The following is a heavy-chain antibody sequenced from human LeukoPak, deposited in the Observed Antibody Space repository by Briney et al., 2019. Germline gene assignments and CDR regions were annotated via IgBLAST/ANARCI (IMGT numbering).Heavy chain of an antibody. CDR2: IYYSGST. D-gene: IGHD2-2*01. CDR3: ARDYGGSTSFPEWFDP. Sequence: PSETVSLTCTVSGYSISSGYYWGRIRQPPGKGLEWIGSIYYSGSTYYNPSLKSRVTISVDTSKNQFSLKLSSVTAADTAVYYCARDYGGSTSFPEWFDPWGQGTLVTVSS. CDR1: GYSISSGYY. V-gene: IGHV4-38-2*02. J-gene: IGHJ5*02.